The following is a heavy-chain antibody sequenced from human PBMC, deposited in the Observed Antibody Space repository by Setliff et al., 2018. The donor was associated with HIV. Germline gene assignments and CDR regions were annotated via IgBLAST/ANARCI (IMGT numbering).Heavy chain of an antibody. CDR2: INPSGGST. Sequence: ASVKVSCKASGYTFTSYYMHWVRQAPGQGLEWMGIINPSGGSTSYAQKFQGKVTMTRDTSTSTVYMELSSLRSEDTAVYYCARARHHGYNFPEAFDIWGQGTMVTVSS. CDR3: ARARHHGYNFPEAFDI. D-gene: IGHD5-12*01. V-gene: IGHV1-46*01. CDR1: GYTFTSYY. J-gene: IGHJ3*02.